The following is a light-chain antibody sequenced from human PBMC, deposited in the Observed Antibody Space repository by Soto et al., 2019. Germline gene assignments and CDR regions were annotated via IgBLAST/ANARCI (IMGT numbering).Light chain of an antibody. J-gene: IGKJ1*01. CDR1: QGISSS. CDR2: AAS. Sequence: DIQLTQSPSFLSASVGDRVTITCRASQGISSSLAWYQQKPGEAPRLLIYAASTLQSGVPSRFSGSGSGTEFTLTISSLQPEDFATYYCQQYDSFSVTFSQGTKVDIK. CDR3: QQYDSFSVT. V-gene: IGKV1-9*01.